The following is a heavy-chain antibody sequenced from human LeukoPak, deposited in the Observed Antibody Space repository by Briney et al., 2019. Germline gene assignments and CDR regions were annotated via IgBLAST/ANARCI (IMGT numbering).Heavy chain of an antibody. V-gene: IGHV3-33*01. J-gene: IGHJ4*02. Sequence: GGSLRLSCAASGFPFSSYGMHWVRQAPGKGLVWVAVIWPDGSNKYYADSVKGRFTVSRDNSKNTLYLQMNSLRAEDTAVYYCARHNHGYDWDYWGQETLVTVSS. CDR1: GFPFSSYG. D-gene: IGHD5-12*01. CDR2: IWPDGSNK. CDR3: ARHNHGYDWDY.